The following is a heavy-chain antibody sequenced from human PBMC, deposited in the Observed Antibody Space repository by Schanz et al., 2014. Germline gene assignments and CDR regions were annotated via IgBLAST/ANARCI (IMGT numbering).Heavy chain of an antibody. CDR3: ARDEGRDGYNLAFDV. V-gene: IGHV3-53*01. D-gene: IGHD5-12*01. Sequence: EVQLVESGGGLIQPGGSLRLSCAVSGFTVSSNYMSWVRQAPGKGLEWVSTVYMSAASTRYADSVKGRFIISRDSSKNTLSLQLNSLSPEDTALSFCARDEGRDGYNLAFDVWGQGTLVTVSS. CDR1: GFTVSSNY. CDR2: VYMSAAST. J-gene: IGHJ3*01.